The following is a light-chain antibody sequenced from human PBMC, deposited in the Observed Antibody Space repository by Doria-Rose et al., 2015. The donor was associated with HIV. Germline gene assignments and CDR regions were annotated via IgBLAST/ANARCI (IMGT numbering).Light chain of an antibody. CDR2: DGS. CDR3: HQYGTSWT. V-gene: IGKV3-20*01. Sequence: LTQSPGTLSLSPGERATLFCRASQSFSSTYLAWYQQKPGQAHSLLIYDGSTRATGIPDRFSASGPGTDFTLTINRLEPEDFALYYCHQYGTSWTFGQGTKVEI. J-gene: IGKJ1*01. CDR1: QSFSSTY.